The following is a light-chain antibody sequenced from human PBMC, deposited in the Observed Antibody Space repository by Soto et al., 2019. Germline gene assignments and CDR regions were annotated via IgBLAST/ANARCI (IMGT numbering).Light chain of an antibody. Sequence: DIQMTQSPTALYASVGDRVTISCRASQRIGTWLAWYQQKPGKAPKLLISQASSLEDGVPSRFSGSGSGTAFTLTISSLQPDDFAVYYCQQYNTYAYTFGQGTKLEIK. CDR2: QAS. CDR1: QRIGTW. V-gene: IGKV1-5*03. J-gene: IGKJ2*01. CDR3: QQYNTYAYT.